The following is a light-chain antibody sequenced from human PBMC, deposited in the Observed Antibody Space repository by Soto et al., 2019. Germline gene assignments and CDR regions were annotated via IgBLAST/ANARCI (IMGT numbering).Light chain of an antibody. Sequence: DIQMTQSPSTLSASVGDRVTITCRASQTISNWLAWYQQKPGKAPKLLIYDVSSLESGVPSRFSGSGSGTAFTLTISSLQPDYSATYYCQQYNTFWTFGKGTKVEIK. CDR2: DVS. J-gene: IGKJ1*01. V-gene: IGKV1-5*01. CDR1: QTISNW. CDR3: QQYNTFWT.